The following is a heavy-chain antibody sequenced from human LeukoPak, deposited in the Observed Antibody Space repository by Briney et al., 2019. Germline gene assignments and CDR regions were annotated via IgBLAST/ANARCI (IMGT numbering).Heavy chain of an antibody. V-gene: IGHV3-7*01. CDR3: GNHDYSDYY. D-gene: IGHD4-11*01. CDR2: IKQDGSEK. CDR1: GFTFSSYW. Sequence: PGGSLRLSCAASGFTFSSYWMSWVRQAPGKGLEWVANIKQDGSEKYYMDSVKGRFTISRDNAKNSLYLQMNSLRAEDTAVYYCGNHDYSDYYGGQGTLVTVSA. J-gene: IGHJ4*02.